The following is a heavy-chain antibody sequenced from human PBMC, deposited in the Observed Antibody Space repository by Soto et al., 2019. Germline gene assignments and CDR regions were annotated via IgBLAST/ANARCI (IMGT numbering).Heavy chain of an antibody. CDR2: ITATGGNT. J-gene: IGHJ3*02. V-gene: IGHV3-23*01. CDR3: AKCMQAYWNYDAHHI. Sequence: GGSLRLSCAASGFTFSTYSMTWVRQAPGKGLEWVAHITATGGNTYYADSVRGRFTISRDTSGNTLYPQMNSLRAEDTALYYCAKCMQAYWNYDAHHIWGQGTMVTVSS. D-gene: IGHD1-7*01. CDR1: GFTFSTYS.